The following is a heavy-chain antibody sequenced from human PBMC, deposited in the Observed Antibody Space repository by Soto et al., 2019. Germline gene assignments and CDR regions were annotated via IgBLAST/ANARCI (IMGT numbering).Heavy chain of an antibody. CDR3: ARGRGVCSSTSCYAPPSFRSAFDI. CDR1: GYTFTSYY. J-gene: IGHJ3*02. Sequence: QVQLVQSGAEVKKPGASVKVSCKASGYTFTSYYMHWVRQAPGQGLEWMGIINPSGGSTSYAQKFQGRVTMTRDTSTSTVYMELSSLRSEDTAVYYCARGRGVCSSTSCYAPPSFRSAFDIWGQGTMVTVSS. D-gene: IGHD2-2*01. CDR2: INPSGGST. V-gene: IGHV1-46*03.